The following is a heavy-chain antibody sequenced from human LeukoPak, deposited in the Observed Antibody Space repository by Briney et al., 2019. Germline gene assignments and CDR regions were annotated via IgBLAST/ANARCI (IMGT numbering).Heavy chain of an antibody. CDR2: FDPEDGET. CDR1: GYTLTELS. V-gene: IGHV1-24*01. J-gene: IGHJ4*02. CDR3: ATGIIDFDY. Sequence: ASVKVSCKVFGYTLTELSMHWVRQAPGKGLEWMGGFDPEDGETIYAQKSQGRVTMTEDTSTDTAYMELSSLRSGDTAVYYCATGIIDFDYWGQGTLVTVSS. D-gene: IGHD3-16*02.